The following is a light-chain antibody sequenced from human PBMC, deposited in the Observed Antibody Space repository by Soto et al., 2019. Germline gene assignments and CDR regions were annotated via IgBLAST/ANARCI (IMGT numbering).Light chain of an antibody. J-gene: IGKJ1*01. V-gene: IGKV1-5*01. CDR2: DAS. CDR1: QSASTF. CDR3: QQYNRYAVT. Sequence: DIQMTQSPSTLSASVGDRVTITCRASQSASTFLAWYQQKPGQAPKLLIYDASTLQSGVPSRFSASGSGTEFALTISGLQPEDFAVYYCQQYNRYAVTFXQGTKADIK.